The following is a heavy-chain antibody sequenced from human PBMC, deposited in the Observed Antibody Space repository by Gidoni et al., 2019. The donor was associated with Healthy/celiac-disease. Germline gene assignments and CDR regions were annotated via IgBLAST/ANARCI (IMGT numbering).Heavy chain of an antibody. Sequence: QVQLVESGGGVVQPGRSLRLSCAASGFTFSSYAMHWVRQAPGKGLEWVAVISYDGSNKYYADSVKGRFTISRDNSKNTLYLQMNSLRAEDTAVYYCAREEGYFDYWGQGTLVTVSS. CDR3: AREEGYFDY. J-gene: IGHJ4*02. V-gene: IGHV3-30-3*01. CDR2: ISYDGSNK. CDR1: GFTFSSYA.